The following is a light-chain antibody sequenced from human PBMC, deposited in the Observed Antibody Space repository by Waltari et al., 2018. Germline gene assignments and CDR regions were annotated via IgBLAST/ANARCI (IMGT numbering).Light chain of an antibody. CDR1: QGITSY. CDR3: QQRNSYPIT. J-gene: IGKJ5*01. V-gene: IGKV1-9*01. Sequence: TQSPSSLSASVGDRVFITCPASQGITSYLAWYQQNPGNAPKLLIHTVSTLQSGVASRSSGSGSGTDYTLSISSLQPEDFATYYCQQRNSYPITFGQGTRLEIK. CDR2: TVS.